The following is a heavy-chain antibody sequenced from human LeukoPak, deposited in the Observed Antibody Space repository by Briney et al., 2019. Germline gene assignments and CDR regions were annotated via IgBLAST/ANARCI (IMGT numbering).Heavy chain of an antibody. CDR1: GFTFSSYA. CDR2: ISGSGGST. D-gene: IGHD3-16*01. Sequence: GGSLRLSCDASGFTFSSYAMSWVRQAPGKGLEWVSAISGSGGSTYYADSVKGRFTISRDNSKNTLYLQMNSLRAEDTAVYYCALGGDYVWGSPFDYWGQGTLVTVSS. V-gene: IGHV3-23*01. CDR3: ALGGDYVWGSPFDY. J-gene: IGHJ4*02.